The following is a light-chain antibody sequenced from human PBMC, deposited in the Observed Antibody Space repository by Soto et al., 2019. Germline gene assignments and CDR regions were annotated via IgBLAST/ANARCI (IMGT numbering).Light chain of an antibody. CDR3: QQYNGYSA. Sequence: DIQMTQSPSTLSASVGDRVTITCRASQSIDSWLAWYQQKPGKAPKLLIYKASSLESGVPLRFSGSESGTEFTLTNSSLQPDDFATYYCQQYNGYSAFGPGTKVDIK. V-gene: IGKV1-5*03. CDR2: KAS. J-gene: IGKJ3*01. CDR1: QSIDSW.